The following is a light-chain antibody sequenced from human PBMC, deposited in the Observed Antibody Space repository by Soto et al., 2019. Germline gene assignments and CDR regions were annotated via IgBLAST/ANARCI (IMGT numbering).Light chain of an antibody. Sequence: DIVMTQSPESLAVSLGERATINCKSSQSVFYSSNNKNYLTWYQQKPGQPPKLLIYWASTWESGVPDRFSGSGSETDFTLTISSLQAEDVAVYYCQQYYSLPLTFGGGTKVEIK. CDR1: QSVFYSSNNKNY. CDR3: QQYYSLPLT. J-gene: IGKJ4*01. CDR2: WAS. V-gene: IGKV4-1*01.